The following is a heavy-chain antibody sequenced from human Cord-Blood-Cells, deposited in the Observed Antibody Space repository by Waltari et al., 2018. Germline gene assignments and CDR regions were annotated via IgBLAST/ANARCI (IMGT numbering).Heavy chain of an antibody. J-gene: IGHJ4*02. D-gene: IGHD3-3*01. V-gene: IGHV3-21*01. CDR2: ISSSSSYI. Sequence: EVQLVESGGGLVKPGGSLRLSCAASGFTFSSYSMNWVRQAPGKGLGWVSSISSSSSYIYYADSVKGRFTISRDNAKNSLYLQMNSLRAEDTAVYYCARDPITIFGVDDFDYWGQGTLVTVSS. CDR1: GFTFSSYS. CDR3: ARDPITIFGVDDFDY.